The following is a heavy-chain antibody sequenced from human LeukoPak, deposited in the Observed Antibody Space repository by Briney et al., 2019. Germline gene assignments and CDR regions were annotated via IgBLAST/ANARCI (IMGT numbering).Heavy chain of an antibody. CDR2: IYYSGST. D-gene: IGHD3-10*01. Sequence: PSETLSLTCTVSGGSISSSSYYWGWIRQPPGKGLEWIGSIYYSGSTYYNPSLKSRVTISVDTSKNQFSLKLSSVTAADTAVYYCARPRPMVRGVINGNAFGIWGQGTMVTVSS. CDR3: ARPRPMVRGVINGNAFGI. CDR1: GGSISSSSYY. J-gene: IGHJ3*02. V-gene: IGHV4-39*07.